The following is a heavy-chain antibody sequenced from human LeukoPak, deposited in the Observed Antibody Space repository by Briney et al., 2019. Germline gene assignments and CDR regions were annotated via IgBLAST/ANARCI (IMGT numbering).Heavy chain of an antibody. CDR2: ISGSGGST. CDR3: AKVSYDYVWGSYRPRTYYFDY. J-gene: IGHJ4*02. Sequence: PGGSLRLSCAASGFTFSSYAMSWVRQAPGKGLEWVSAISGSGGSTYYADSVKGLFTISRDNSKNTLYLQMNSLRAEDTAVYYCAKVSYDYVWGSYRPRTYYFDYWGQGTLVTVSS. CDR1: GFTFSSYA. V-gene: IGHV3-23*01. D-gene: IGHD3-16*02.